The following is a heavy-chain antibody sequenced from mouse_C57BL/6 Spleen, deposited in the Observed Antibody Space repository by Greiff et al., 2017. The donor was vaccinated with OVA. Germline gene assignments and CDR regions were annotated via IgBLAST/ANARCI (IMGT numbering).Heavy chain of an antibody. V-gene: IGHV1-50*01. D-gene: IGHD1-1*01. J-gene: IGHJ2*01. CDR3: ARPDYYGSSYFDY. Sequence: QVQLQQSGAELVKPGASVKLSCKASGYTFTSYWMQWVKQRPGQGLEWIGEIDPSDSYTNYNQKFKGKATLTVDTSSSTAYMQLSSLTSEDSAVYYCARPDYYGSSYFDYWGQGTTLTVSS. CDR2: IDPSDSYT. CDR1: GYTFTSYW.